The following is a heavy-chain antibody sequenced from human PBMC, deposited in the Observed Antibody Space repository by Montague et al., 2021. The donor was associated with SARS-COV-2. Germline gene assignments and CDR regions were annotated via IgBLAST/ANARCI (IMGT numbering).Heavy chain of an antibody. J-gene: IGHJ4*02. CDR3: ARIPVGSKYYFDF. D-gene: IGHD2-2*01. CDR1: GDSVSSYIDT. CDR2: TYYMCKWYN. Sequence: CAISGDSVSSYIDTGNWIRRSRPKAREWLGRTYYMCKWYNDYAESVKSRITIDPDTSKHQFSLHLNSVTPGDTAVYYCARIPVGSKYYFDFWGQGTLVTVSS. V-gene: IGHV6-1*01.